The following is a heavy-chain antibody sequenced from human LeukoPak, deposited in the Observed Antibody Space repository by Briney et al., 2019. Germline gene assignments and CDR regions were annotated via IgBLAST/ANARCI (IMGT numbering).Heavy chain of an antibody. CDR1: GGSLSSGGYF. V-gene: IGHV4-31*11. CDR3: ARERRDGHNYSDF. J-gene: IGHJ4*02. CDR2: ISHSGTS. Sequence: SETLSLTCAVSGGSLSSGGYFWGWIRQYPGKGLERIGCISHSGTSYYNPSLKSRVTISVDTSRNQFSLELSSVTAADTAVYFCARERRDGHNYSDFWGQGALVTVSS. D-gene: IGHD5-24*01.